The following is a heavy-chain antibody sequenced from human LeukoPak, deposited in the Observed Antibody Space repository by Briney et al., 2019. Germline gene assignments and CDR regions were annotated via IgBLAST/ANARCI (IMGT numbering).Heavy chain of an antibody. V-gene: IGHV3-74*01. CDR2: IYSDGSTT. CDR3: TRDANHYGGMDV. J-gene: IGHJ6*02. Sequence: GGSLRLSCAVSGITVSKYWMHWVRQVPGKGLVWVSRIYSDGSTTDYADSVKGRFTITRDSAKNTLYLEMNSLRVEDTAVYYCTRDANHYGGMDVWGQGTTVTVSS. CDR1: GITVSKYW.